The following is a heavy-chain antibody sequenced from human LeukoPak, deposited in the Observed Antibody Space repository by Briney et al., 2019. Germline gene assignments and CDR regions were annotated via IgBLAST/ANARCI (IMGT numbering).Heavy chain of an antibody. CDR1: GYTFTDFY. Sequence: ASVKVSCKASGYTFTDFYCNWVRQAPGQGLEWMGWINPNSGGTHYAQNFQDRVTMTRDTSINTAYMEVSRLRSDDTAVYYCARTLTTATWDYWGQGTLVTVSS. D-gene: IGHD4-17*01. V-gene: IGHV1-2*02. CDR2: INPNSGGT. CDR3: ARTLTTATWDY. J-gene: IGHJ4*02.